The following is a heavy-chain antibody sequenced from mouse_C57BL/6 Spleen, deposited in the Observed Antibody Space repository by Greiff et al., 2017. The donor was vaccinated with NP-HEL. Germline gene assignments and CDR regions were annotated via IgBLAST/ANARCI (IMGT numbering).Heavy chain of an antibody. D-gene: IGHD1-1*01. CDR1: GYTFTSYW. Sequence: QVQLQQPGAELVRPGSSVKLSCKASGYTFTSYWLHWVKQRPIQGLEWIGNIDPSDSEPHYNQKFKDKATLTVDKSSSTAYMQLSSLTSEDSAVYYCAREDYYGSRGFAYWGQGTLVTVSA. CDR3: AREDYYGSRGFAY. J-gene: IGHJ3*01. V-gene: IGHV1-52*01. CDR2: IDPSDSEP.